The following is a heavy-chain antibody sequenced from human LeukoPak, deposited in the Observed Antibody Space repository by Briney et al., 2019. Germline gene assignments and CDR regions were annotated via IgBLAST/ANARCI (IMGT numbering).Heavy chain of an antibody. CDR1: GGSISSYY. J-gene: IGHJ4*02. CDR2: IYYSGST. V-gene: IGHV4-59*01. CDR3: ARDLEFGSSGFYY. D-gene: IGHD6-19*01. Sequence: PSETLSLTCTVSGGSISSYYWSWIRQPPGKGLEWIGYIYYSGSTNYNPSLKSRVTISVDTSKNQFSLKLSSVTAADTAVYYCARDLEFGSSGFYYWGQGTLVTVYS.